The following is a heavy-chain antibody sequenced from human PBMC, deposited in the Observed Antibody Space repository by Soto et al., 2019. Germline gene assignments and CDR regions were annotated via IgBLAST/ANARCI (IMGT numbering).Heavy chain of an antibody. J-gene: IGHJ4*02. Sequence: GWSLRLSCAASGFTFSSYDMHLVRQAPGKGLEWVAVISYDGSNKYYADSVKGRFTISRDNSKNTLYLQMNSLRAEDTAVYYCALPVDGTFGYWGQGTLVTVSS. D-gene: IGHD6-19*01. CDR1: GFTFSSYD. CDR2: ISYDGSNK. CDR3: ALPVDGTFGY. V-gene: IGHV3-30*03.